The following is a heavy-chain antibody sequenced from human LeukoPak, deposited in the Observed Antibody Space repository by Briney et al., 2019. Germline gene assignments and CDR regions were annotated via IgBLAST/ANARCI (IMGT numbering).Heavy chain of an antibody. V-gene: IGHV1-69*04. D-gene: IGHD3-10*01. J-gene: IGHJ4*02. Sequence: ASVKVSCKASGGTFSSYAISWVRQAPGQGLEWMGRIIPILGIANYAQKFQGRVTITADKSTSTAYMELSSLRSEDTAIYYCARDYYDSGSPSFDYWGQGTLVTVSS. CDR2: IIPILGIA. CDR1: GGTFSSYA. CDR3: ARDYYDSGSPSFDY.